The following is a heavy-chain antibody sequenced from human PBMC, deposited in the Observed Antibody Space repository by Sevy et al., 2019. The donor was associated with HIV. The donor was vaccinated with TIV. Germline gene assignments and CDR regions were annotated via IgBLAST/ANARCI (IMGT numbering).Heavy chain of an antibody. CDR2: ISYDGSNK. Sequence: GGSLRLSCAASGFTFSSYAMHWVRQAPGKGLEWVAVISYDGSNKYYADSVKGRFTISRDNSKNTLYLQMNSLRAEDTAVYYCARDGSARRSLYYDYVWGSYRLDNWFDPWGQGTLVTVSS. J-gene: IGHJ5*02. CDR3: ARDGSARRSLYYDYVWGSYRLDNWFDP. D-gene: IGHD3-16*02. CDR1: GFTFSSYA. V-gene: IGHV3-30*04.